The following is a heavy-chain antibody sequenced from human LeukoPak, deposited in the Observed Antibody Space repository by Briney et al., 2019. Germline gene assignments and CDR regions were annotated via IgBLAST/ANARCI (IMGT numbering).Heavy chain of an antibody. V-gene: IGHV3-48*01. J-gene: IGHJ4*02. CDR2: ISSSSSTI. CDR3: ARGVGDYINY. CDR1: GFTFSTYN. Sequence: GGSLRLSCTVSGFTFSTYNMNWVRQAPGKGLEWVSYISSSSSTIYYADSVKGRFTISRDNAKNSLYLQMNSLRAEDTAVYYCARGVGDYINYWGQGTLVTVSS. D-gene: IGHD4-17*01.